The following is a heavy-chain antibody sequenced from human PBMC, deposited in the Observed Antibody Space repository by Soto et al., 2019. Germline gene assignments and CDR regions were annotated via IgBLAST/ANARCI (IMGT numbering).Heavy chain of an antibody. J-gene: IGHJ6*02. CDR3: ATDLLRYFDWLHPTQYYYGMDV. Sequence: ASVKVSCKASGYTFTSYGISWVRQAPGQGLEWMGWISAYNGNTNYAQKLQGRVTMTTDTSTSTAYMELRSLRSDDTAVYYCATDLLRYFDWLHPTQYYYGMDVWGQGTTVTVSS. D-gene: IGHD3-9*01. CDR2: ISAYNGNT. CDR1: GYTFTSYG. V-gene: IGHV1-18*01.